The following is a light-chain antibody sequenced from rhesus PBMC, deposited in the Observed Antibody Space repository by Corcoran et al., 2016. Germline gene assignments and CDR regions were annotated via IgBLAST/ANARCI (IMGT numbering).Light chain of an antibody. CDR3: QQENNWPPT. CDR2: DAS. V-gene: IGKV3-35*01. J-gene: IGKJ4*01. Sequence: EIVMTQSPATLSLSPGERVTLSCRASQSVSSHLAWYQQKPGQAPRLLIYDASNRATDIPDRFSGSGSGTDFTITISSPEPEDVGLYYCQQENNWPPTFGGGTKVDIK. CDR1: QSVSSH.